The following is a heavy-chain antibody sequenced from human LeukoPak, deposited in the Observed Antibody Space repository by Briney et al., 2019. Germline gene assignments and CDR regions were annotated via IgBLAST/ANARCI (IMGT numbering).Heavy chain of an antibody. V-gene: IGHV3-23*01. Sequence: GGSLRLSCAASGFTFSSYGMHWVRQAPGKGLEWVSAISGSGGSTYYADSVKGRFTISRDNSKNTLYLQMNGLRAEDTAVYYCAKGYHITTQSYCFDFWGQGTLVTVSS. CDR3: AKGYHITTQSYCFDF. D-gene: IGHD3-9*01. CDR2: ISGSGGST. CDR1: GFTFSSYG. J-gene: IGHJ4*02.